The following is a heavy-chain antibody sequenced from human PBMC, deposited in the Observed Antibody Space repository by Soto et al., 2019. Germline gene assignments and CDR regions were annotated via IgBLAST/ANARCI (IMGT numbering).Heavy chain of an antibody. J-gene: IGHJ4*02. Sequence: QVQLQESGPGLVKPSQTLSLTCTVSGGSISSGGYYWSWIRQHPGKCLEWIGYIYYSGSTYYNPSLKIRVTISVDTSKIQFSLKLSSVTAADTAVYYCARNLRGYDLIDYWGQGTLVTVSS. CDR1: GGSISSGGYY. D-gene: IGHD5-12*01. CDR3: ARNLRGYDLIDY. V-gene: IGHV4-31*03. CDR2: IYYSGST.